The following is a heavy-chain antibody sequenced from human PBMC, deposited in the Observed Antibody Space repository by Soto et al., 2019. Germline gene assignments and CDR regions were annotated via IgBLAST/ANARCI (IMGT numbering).Heavy chain of an antibody. CDR2: INPSGGST. CDR1: RYTFTSYD. CDR3: AREGITGTTDAFDI. J-gene: IGHJ3*02. Sequence: ASVKVSCKASRYTFTSYDINWVRQAPGQGLEWMGIINPSGGSTSYAQKFQGRVTMTRDTSTSTVYMELSSLRSEDTAVYYCAREGITGTTDAFDIWGQGTMVTVSS. V-gene: IGHV1-46*03. D-gene: IGHD1-7*01.